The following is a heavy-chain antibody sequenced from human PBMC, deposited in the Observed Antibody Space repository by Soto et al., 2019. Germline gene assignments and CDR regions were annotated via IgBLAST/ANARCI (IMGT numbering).Heavy chain of an antibody. CDR2: ISSSSSYI. D-gene: IGHD3-10*01. Sequence: EVQLVESGGGLVKPGGSLRLSCAASGFTFSSYSMNWVRQAPGKGLEWVSSISSSSSYIYYADSVKGRFTISRDNAKNSLYLQMNSLRAEDTAVYYCERGDYYGSWSPNWFDPWGQGTLVTVSS. CDR1: GFTFSSYS. V-gene: IGHV3-21*01. J-gene: IGHJ5*02. CDR3: ERGDYYGSWSPNWFDP.